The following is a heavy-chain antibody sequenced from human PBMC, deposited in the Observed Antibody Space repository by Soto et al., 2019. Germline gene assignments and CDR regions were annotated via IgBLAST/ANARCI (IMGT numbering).Heavy chain of an antibody. Sequence: EVQLVESGGGLIQPGGSLRLSCAASGFTVSSKYMNWVRQAPGKGLEWVSVLYSGGSTSYANSVKGRFTVSRDNSKNTLYLQMNSLRAEDTAVYYCARDSPPTDPDDYGDAFDIWGPGTMVTVSS. CDR3: ARDSPPTDPDDYGDAFDI. D-gene: IGHD4-17*01. CDR2: LYSGGST. CDR1: GFTVSSKY. J-gene: IGHJ3*02. V-gene: IGHV3-53*01.